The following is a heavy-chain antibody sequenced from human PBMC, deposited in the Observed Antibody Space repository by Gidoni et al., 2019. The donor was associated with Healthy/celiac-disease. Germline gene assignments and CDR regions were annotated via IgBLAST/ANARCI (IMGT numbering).Heavy chain of an antibody. J-gene: IGHJ3*02. CDR1: GFPFSSYE. V-gene: IGHV3-48*03. CDR2: ISSSGSTI. D-gene: IGHD3-22*01. CDR3: AREKSSGYQDGAFDI. Sequence: EVQLVESGGGLVQPGGSLRLHCAASGFPFSSYEMNWVRQAPGKGLEWVSYISSSGSTIYYADSVKGRFTISRDNAKNSLYLQMNSLRAEDTAVYYCAREKSSGYQDGAFDIWGQGTMVTVSS.